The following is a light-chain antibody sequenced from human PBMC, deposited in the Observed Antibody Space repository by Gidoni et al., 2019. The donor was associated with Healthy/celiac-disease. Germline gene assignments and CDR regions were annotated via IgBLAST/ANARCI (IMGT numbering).Light chain of an antibody. CDR2: EVS. CDR3: SSYTSSSTLV. Sequence: QSALTQPASGSGSPGQSITISCTGTSSDVGGYNYVPWYQQHPGKAPKLMIYEVSNRPSGVSNRFSGSKSGNTASLTISGLQAEDEADYYCSSYTSSSTLVFGGGTKLTVL. CDR1: SSDVGGYNY. V-gene: IGLV2-14*01. J-gene: IGLJ3*02.